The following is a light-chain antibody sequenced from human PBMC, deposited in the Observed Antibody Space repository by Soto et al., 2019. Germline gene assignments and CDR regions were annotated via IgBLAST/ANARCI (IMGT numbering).Light chain of an antibody. CDR1: SSDVGGYNY. CDR3: SSYTSSSTLV. Sequence: QSALTQPASVSGSPGQSITISCTGTSSDVGGYNYVSWYQQYPGKAPKLMIYEVSNRPSGVSNRFSGSKSGITASLTISGLQAEDEADYYCSSYTSSSTLVFGGGTQLTVL. CDR2: EVS. V-gene: IGLV2-14*01. J-gene: IGLJ3*02.